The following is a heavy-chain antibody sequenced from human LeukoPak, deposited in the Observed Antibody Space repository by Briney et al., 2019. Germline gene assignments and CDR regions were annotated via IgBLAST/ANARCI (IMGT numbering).Heavy chain of an antibody. Sequence: ASVKVSCKASGYAFNSYYINWVRQATGQGLEWMGWMNPNSGNTGYAQKFQGRVTMTRNTSISTAYMELSSLRSDGTAVYYCAKDPGDGYNPYYFDFGCQGPLVTVSA. D-gene: IGHD5-24*01. CDR1: GYAFNSYY. CDR2: MNPNSGNT. J-gene: IGHJ4*02. CDR3: AKDPGDGYNPYYFDF. V-gene: IGHV1-8*01.